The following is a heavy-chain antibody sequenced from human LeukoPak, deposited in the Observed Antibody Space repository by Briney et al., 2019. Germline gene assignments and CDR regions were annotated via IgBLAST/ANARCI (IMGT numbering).Heavy chain of an antibody. CDR1: GFTFSNYA. Sequence: GGSLRLSCAASGFTFSNYAMTWVRQAPAKGLEWVSSISGSGGSTYYADSVKGRFTISRDNSKNTLYLQMNSLRAEDTAVYYCAKVLRMRIFDYWGQGTLVTVSS. J-gene: IGHJ4*02. CDR2: ISGSGGST. CDR3: AKVLRMRIFDY. V-gene: IGHV3-23*01. D-gene: IGHD3-9*01.